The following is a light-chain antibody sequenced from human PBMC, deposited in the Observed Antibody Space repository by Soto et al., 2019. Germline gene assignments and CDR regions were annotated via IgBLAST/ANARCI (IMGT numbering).Light chain of an antibody. CDR1: SSDVGTYSL. V-gene: IGLV2-23*01. Sequence: QPVLTQPASVSGSPGQSIIISCTAASSDVGTYSLVSWYQQHPGKAPKLMIYEGSRRPSGVSNRFSGSTSDNTASLTISGLQAEDEADYYCCSYAGSTNFVLFGGGTKVTVL. CDR2: EGS. J-gene: IGLJ3*02. CDR3: CSYAGSTNFVL.